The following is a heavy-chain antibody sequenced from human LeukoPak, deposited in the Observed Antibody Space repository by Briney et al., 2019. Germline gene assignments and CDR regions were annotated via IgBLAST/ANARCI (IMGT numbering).Heavy chain of an antibody. CDR1: GFTFDDYA. CDR2: ISWNSGSI. Sequence: RSLRLSCAASGFTFDDYAMHWVRQAPGKGLEWVSGISWNSGSIGYADSVKGRFTISRDNAKNSLYLQMNSLRAEDTALYYCAKDNGSGEVGYYYYYYGMDVWGQGTTVTVSS. V-gene: IGHV3-9*01. D-gene: IGHD3-10*01. CDR3: AKDNGSGEVGYYYYYYGMDV. J-gene: IGHJ6*02.